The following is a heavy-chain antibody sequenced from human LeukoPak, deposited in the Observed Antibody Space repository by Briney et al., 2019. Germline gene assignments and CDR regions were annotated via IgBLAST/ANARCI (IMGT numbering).Heavy chain of an antibody. CDR3: ARDGDYIMPPFDY. V-gene: IGHV3-7*01. Sequence: PEGSLRLSCAASGFTFTRYWMSWVRQAPGKGLEWVANIKQDGSERHYVDSVKGRFTISRDNARNSVYLQMNSLSDDDTAVYYCARDGDYIMPPFDYWGQGILVTVSS. CDR1: GFTFTRYW. CDR2: IKQDGSER. J-gene: IGHJ4*02. D-gene: IGHD4-17*01.